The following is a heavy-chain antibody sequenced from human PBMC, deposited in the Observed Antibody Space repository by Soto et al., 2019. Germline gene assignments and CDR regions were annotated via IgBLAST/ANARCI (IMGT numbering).Heavy chain of an antibody. CDR2: ISSSSSYI. V-gene: IGHV3-21*01. Sequence: GGSLRLSCTASGVTFSSYSMNWVRQAPGKGLEWVSSISSSSSYIYYADSVKGRFTISRDNAKNSLYLQMNSLRAEDTAVYYCARDLGKSYGMDVWGQGTTVTVSS. CDR3: ARDLGKSYGMDV. J-gene: IGHJ6*02. D-gene: IGHD1-26*01. CDR1: GVTFSSYS.